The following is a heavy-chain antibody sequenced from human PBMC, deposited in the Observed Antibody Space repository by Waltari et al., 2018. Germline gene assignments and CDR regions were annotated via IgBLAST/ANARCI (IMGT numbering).Heavy chain of an antibody. V-gene: IGHV3-49*04. CDR3: TRVPYGGYGAADY. Sequence: EVQLVESGGGLVQPGRSLRLSCTASGFTFGDYAMSWVRQAPGKGLEWVGFIRSKAYGGTTEYAASVKGRFTISRDDSKSIAYLQMNSLKTEDTAVYYCTRVPYGGYGAADYWGQGTLVTVSS. D-gene: IGHD5-12*01. CDR2: IRSKAYGGTT. J-gene: IGHJ4*02. CDR1: GFTFGDYA.